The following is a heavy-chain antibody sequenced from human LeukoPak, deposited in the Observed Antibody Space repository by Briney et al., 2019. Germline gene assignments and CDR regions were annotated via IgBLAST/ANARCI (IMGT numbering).Heavy chain of an antibody. V-gene: IGHV3-23*01. D-gene: IGHD6-19*01. CDR2: ISGSGGST. CDR3: AKFRAIAVAGSARQYYFDY. CDR1: GFTFSSYA. Sequence: PGGSLRLSCAASGFTFSSYAMSWVRQAPGKGLEWVSAISGSGGSTYYADSVKGRFTISRDNSKNTLYLQMNSLRAEDTAVYYCAKFRAIAVAGSARQYYFDYWGQGTLVTVSS. J-gene: IGHJ4*02.